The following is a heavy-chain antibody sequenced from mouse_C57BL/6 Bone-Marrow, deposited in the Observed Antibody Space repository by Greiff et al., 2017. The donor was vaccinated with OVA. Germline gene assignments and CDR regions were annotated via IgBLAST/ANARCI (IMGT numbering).Heavy chain of an antibody. Sequence: VESGGDLVKPGGSLKLSCAASGFTFSSYGMSWVRQTPDKRLEWVATISSGGSYTYYPDSVKGRFTISRDNAKNTLYLQMSSLKSEDTAMYYCARQDWDGAMDYWGQGTSVTVSS. CDR3: ARQDWDGAMDY. J-gene: IGHJ4*01. D-gene: IGHD4-1*01. CDR1: GFTFSSYG. V-gene: IGHV5-6*01. CDR2: ISSGGSYT.